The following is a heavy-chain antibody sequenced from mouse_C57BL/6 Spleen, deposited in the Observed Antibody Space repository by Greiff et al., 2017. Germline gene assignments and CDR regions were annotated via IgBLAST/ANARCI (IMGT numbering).Heavy chain of an antibody. Sequence: VQLQQPGAELVKPGASVKLSCKASGYTFTSYWMHWVKQRPGQGLEWIGMIHPNSGRTNYNEKFKSKATLTVDKSSSTAYMQLSSLTSEDSAVYYCARDYYGSSYGFAYWGQGTLVTVSA. CDR3: ARDYYGSSYGFAY. CDR1: GYTFTSYW. V-gene: IGHV1-64*01. CDR2: IHPNSGRT. D-gene: IGHD1-1*01. J-gene: IGHJ3*01.